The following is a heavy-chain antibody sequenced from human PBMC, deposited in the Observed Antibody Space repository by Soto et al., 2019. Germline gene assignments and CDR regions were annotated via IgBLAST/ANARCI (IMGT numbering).Heavy chain of an antibody. CDR1: GGSISSGHW. Sequence: QVQLQESGPRLVKPSGTLSLSCAVSGGSISSGHWWSWVRQPPGKGLEWLGEIYHSGRTNYKESLKSRVTISVDKSKNKFSLNLTSVAAADTAVYYCAFRTGLRGVMSTWFDPWGQGTLVTVAS. V-gene: IGHV4-4*02. J-gene: IGHJ5*02. CDR2: IYHSGRT. D-gene: IGHD3-10*01. CDR3: AFRTGLRGVMSTWFDP.